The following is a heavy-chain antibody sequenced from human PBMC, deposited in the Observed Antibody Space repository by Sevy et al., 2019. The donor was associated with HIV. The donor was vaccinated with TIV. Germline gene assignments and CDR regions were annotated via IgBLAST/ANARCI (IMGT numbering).Heavy chain of an antibody. Sequence: ASVKVSCKTSGYIFTNSGITWVRQAPGQGLEWMGWIGVYNGNLKYAQKFQGRVTMTTDTSTSTAYMELTSLRSDHTGVYYCARVPTYHYGSATYFDYWGQGTLVTVSS. J-gene: IGHJ4*02. D-gene: IGHD3-10*01. CDR3: ARVPTYHYGSATYFDY. V-gene: IGHV1-18*01. CDR2: IGVYNGNL. CDR1: GYIFTNSG.